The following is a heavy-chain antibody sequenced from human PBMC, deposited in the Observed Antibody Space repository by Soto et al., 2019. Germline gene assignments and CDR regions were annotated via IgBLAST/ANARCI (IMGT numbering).Heavy chain of an antibody. CDR1: GGSISSYY. CDR3: ARLGRWLQALDS. V-gene: IGHV4-59*08. D-gene: IGHD5-12*01. J-gene: IGHJ4*02. Sequence: QVQLQESGPGLVKPSETLSLTCTVSGGSISSYYWSWIRQPPGKGLEWVGYIYYSGSTTYNPSLKSRLTISLDTSTNQFSLKLRSVTAADTAVYYCARLGRWLQALDSWGQGTLVTVSS. CDR2: IYYSGST.